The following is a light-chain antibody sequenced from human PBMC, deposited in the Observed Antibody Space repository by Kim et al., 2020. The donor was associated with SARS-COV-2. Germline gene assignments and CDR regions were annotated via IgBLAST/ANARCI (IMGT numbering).Light chain of an antibody. V-gene: IGLV3-1*01. CDR1: KLGDKY. CDR3: QAWDSSSWV. Sequence: VSPGQPASITCSGDKLGDKYACWYQQKPGQSPVLVIYQDSKRPSGIPERFSGSNSGNTATLTISGTQAMDEADYYCQAWDSSSWVFGGGTQLTVL. J-gene: IGLJ3*02. CDR2: QDS.